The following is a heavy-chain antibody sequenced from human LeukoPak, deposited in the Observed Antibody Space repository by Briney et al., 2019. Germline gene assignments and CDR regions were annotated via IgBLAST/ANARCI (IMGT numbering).Heavy chain of an antibody. Sequence: ALVKVSCKASGYTFTGYYMHWVRQAPGQGLEWMGWINPNSGGTNYAQKFQGWVTMTRDTSISTAYMELSRLRSDDTAVYYCARGTRYCSSTSCYEVLDYWGQGTLVTVSS. J-gene: IGHJ4*02. CDR2: INPNSGGT. CDR1: GYTFTGYY. V-gene: IGHV1-2*04. CDR3: ARGTRYCSSTSCYEVLDY. D-gene: IGHD2-2*01.